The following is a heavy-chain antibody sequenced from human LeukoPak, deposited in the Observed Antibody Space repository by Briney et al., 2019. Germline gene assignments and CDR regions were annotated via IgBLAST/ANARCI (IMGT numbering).Heavy chain of an antibody. Sequence: PGGSLRLSCAASGFTFSNYALHWVRQAPGKGLEWMSLISYDGSNKYYADSVKGRFTISRDNSNDTLYLQMNSLRAEDTALYYCARDPALHGSGPVWYFDLWGRGTLVSVSS. CDR2: ISYDGSNK. CDR3: ARDPALHGSGPVWYFDL. J-gene: IGHJ2*01. D-gene: IGHD2-15*01. V-gene: IGHV3-30-3*01. CDR1: GFTFSNYA.